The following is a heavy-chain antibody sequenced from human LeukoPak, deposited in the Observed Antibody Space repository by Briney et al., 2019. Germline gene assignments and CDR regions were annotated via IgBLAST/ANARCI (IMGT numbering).Heavy chain of an antibody. CDR3: ASMIRGSGANWFDP. D-gene: IGHD3-10*01. V-gene: IGHV4-61*02. J-gene: IGHJ5*02. CDR2: IYNNGNT. CDR1: GGSINSGSYY. Sequence: SETLSLTCTVSGGSINSGSYYWSWLRQPAGKGLEWIGRIYNNGNTNYNPSLKSRVTISIDTSENQFSLKLSSVTAADTAVYYCASMIRGSGANWFDPWGQGTLVTVSS.